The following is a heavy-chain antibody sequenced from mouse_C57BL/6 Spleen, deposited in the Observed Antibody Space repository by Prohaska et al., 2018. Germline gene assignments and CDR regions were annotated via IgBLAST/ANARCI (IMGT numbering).Heavy chain of an antibody. CDR3: ARGYYGRFAY. CDR1: GYTFTSYW. CDR2: IVPGSGST. J-gene: IGHJ3*01. V-gene: IGHV1-55*01. D-gene: IGHD1-1*01. Sequence: QVQLQQPGAELVKPGASVKMSCKASGYTFTSYWITWVKQRPGQGLYWIGDIVPGSGSTNYNEKFKSKATLTVDTSASTAYMQLSSLTSEDSAVYYCARGYYGRFAYWGQGTLVTVSA.